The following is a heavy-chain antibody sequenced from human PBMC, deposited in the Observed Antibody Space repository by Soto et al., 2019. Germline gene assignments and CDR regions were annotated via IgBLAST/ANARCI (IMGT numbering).Heavy chain of an antibody. CDR3: ARHEATQLPEGQIGV. CDR1: GGSISSSSYY. CDR2: IYYSGST. J-gene: IGHJ6*04. D-gene: IGHD2-2*01. V-gene: IGHV4-39*01. Sequence: QLQLQESGPGLVKPSETLSLTCTVSGGSISSSSYYWGWIRQPPGKGLEWIGSIYYSGSTYYNPSLKSRVTISVDTSKNQFSLKLSSVTAADTAVYYCARHEATQLPEGQIGVWGKGTTVTVSS.